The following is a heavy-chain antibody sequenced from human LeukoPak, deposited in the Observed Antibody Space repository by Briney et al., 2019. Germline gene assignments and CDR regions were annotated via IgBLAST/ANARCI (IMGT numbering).Heavy chain of an antibody. D-gene: IGHD1-26*01. CDR2: IIPIFGTA. Sequence: SVKVSCKASGGTFSSYAISWVRQAPGQGLEWMGRIIPIFGTANYAQKFQGRVTITTDESTSTAYMELSSLRSEDTAVYYCARDQGTVREYSGSYFPLDYWGPGTLVTVSS. CDR1: GGTFSSYA. CDR3: ARDQGTVREYSGSYFPLDY. J-gene: IGHJ4*02. V-gene: IGHV1-69*05.